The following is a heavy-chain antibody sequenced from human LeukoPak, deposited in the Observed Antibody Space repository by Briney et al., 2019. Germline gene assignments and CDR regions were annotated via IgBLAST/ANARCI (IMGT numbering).Heavy chain of an antibody. Sequence: ASVKVSCKASGGTFSSYAISWVRQAPGQGLEWMGGIIPIFGTANYAQKFQGRVTITADESTSTAYMELSSLRSEDTAVYYCARDSSQWDAFDIWGQGTMVTVSS. CDR3: ARDSSQWDAFDI. CDR1: GGTFSSYA. D-gene: IGHD6-19*01. V-gene: IGHV1-69*13. CDR2: IIPIFGTA. J-gene: IGHJ3*02.